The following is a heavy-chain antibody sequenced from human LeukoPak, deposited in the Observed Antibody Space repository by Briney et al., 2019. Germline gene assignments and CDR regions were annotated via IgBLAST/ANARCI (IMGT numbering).Heavy chain of an antibody. D-gene: IGHD3-22*01. CDR1: GFSVRTNY. Sequence: GGSLRLSRAASGFSVRTNYMSGVRQAPGKGLEWVSVIYSGGAFRYADSVKGLFTISRDNSRDTLHLQMNSLRVDDTAVYYCVRAVHHLFYSDSSGYYGDAFDVWGQGTVVTVSS. V-gene: IGHV3-53*01. CDR2: IYSGGAF. J-gene: IGHJ3*01. CDR3: VRAVHHLFYSDSSGYYGDAFDV.